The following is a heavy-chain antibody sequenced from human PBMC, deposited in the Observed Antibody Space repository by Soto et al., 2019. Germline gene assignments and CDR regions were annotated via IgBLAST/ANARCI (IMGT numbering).Heavy chain of an antibody. V-gene: IGHV1-18*01. CDR2: ISGYNGNT. J-gene: IGHJ1*01. Sequence: QVQLVQSGAEVKKAGTSVKVSCKASGYTFTTYGISWVRQAPGQGLDWMGCISGYNGNTNYEQKFQCRVTMTTDTSTSKAYLELRSLRSADTTVYYCASSTVPVATAPIAYWGHGTLVTVSS. D-gene: IGHD2-2*01. CDR1: GYTFTTYG. CDR3: ASSTVPVATAPIAY.